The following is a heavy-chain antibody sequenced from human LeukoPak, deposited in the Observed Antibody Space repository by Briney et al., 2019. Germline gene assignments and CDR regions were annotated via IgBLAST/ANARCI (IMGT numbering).Heavy chain of an antibody. V-gene: IGHV5-51*01. Sequence: GESLQISCKGSGYSFTSYWIGWVRQMPGKGLEWMGIIYPGDSDTRYSPSFQGQVTISADKSISTAYLQWSSLKASDTAMYYCARRSYMDIVVVPAAIPHAFDIWGQGTMVTVSS. D-gene: IGHD2-2*02. J-gene: IGHJ3*02. CDR2: IYPGDSDT. CDR1: GYSFTSYW. CDR3: ARRSYMDIVVVPAAIPHAFDI.